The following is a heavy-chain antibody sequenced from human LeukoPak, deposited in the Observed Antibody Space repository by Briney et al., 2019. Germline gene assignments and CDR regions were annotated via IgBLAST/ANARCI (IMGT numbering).Heavy chain of an antibody. CDR3: ARHGGSLDYFDS. J-gene: IGHJ4*02. CDR2: IYHGGTT. CDR1: TGSLSTYY. Sequence: SETLSLTCSVSTGSLSTYYWSWIRPSRGKGLEWIGYIYHGGTTSYNPSLKRRVTISVDSPKNQFFLRLTSLTAADTALYYCARHGGSLDYFDSWGPGSLVIVSS. D-gene: IGHD2-15*01. V-gene: IGHV4-59*08.